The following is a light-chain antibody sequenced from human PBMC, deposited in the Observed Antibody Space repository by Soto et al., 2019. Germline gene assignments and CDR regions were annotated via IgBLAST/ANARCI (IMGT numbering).Light chain of an antibody. Sequence: EIVLTQSPGTLSLSPWERVTLSCRASHYINTRLAWYQHRPGQAPRLLIYQTSLRAAGIPARFSASGSGTDFTLTISDVQPEDFALYYCHQRQSWPRTFGQGTKVDI. CDR2: QTS. V-gene: IGKV3-11*01. J-gene: IGKJ1*01. CDR1: HYINTR. CDR3: HQRQSWPRT.